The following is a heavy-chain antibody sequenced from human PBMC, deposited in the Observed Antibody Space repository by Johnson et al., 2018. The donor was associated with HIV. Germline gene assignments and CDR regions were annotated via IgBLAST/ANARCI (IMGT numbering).Heavy chain of an antibody. CDR1: GFTFSSYG. V-gene: IGHV3-33*01. D-gene: IGHD2-21*01. CDR2: IWYDGSNK. J-gene: IGHJ3*02. Sequence: VQLVESGGGVVQPGRSLRLSCAASGFTFSSYGMHWVRQAPGKGLEWVAVIWYDGSNKYYADSVKGRFTIARDNSKNTLYLQMNSLRVEDTAVYYCARSQGSGEGAFDIWGQGTMVTVSS. CDR3: ARSQGSGEGAFDI.